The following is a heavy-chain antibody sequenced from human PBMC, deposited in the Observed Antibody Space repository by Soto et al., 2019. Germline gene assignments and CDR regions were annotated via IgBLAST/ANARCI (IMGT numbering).Heavy chain of an antibody. CDR3: ERFDDYDSSGSSDYG. CDR2: ISYDGSNK. CDR1: GFTFSSSA. Sequence: QVQLVESGGGVVQPGRSLRLSCAASGFTFSSSAMHWVRQAPGKGLEWVAVISYDGSNKYYADSVKGQCTISRDNAKNTVYLQMNNMRAEDTAVYYSERFDDYDSSGSSDYGWGQGTLVTVSS. J-gene: IGHJ4*02. D-gene: IGHD3-22*01. V-gene: IGHV3-30*14.